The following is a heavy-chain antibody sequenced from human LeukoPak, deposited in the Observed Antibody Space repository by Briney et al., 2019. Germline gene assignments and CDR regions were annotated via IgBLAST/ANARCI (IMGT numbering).Heavy chain of an antibody. J-gene: IGHJ4*02. CDR1: GYTFTSYD. Sequence: ASVKVSCKASGYTFTSYDVKWVRQATGQGLEWMGYINPNSGHTTYAQRFQGRITMTRDTSISTAYMELTSLTSEDTAIYYCARELRRDAYWGQGALVTVSS. CDR3: ARELRRDAY. D-gene: IGHD4-17*01. CDR2: INPNSGHT. V-gene: IGHV1-8*01.